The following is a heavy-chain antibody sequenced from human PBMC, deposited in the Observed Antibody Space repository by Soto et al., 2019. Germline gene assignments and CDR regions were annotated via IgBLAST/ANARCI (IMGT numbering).Heavy chain of an antibody. CDR2: ISSSGSHT. J-gene: IGHJ4*02. D-gene: IGHD6-13*01. CDR1: GFTFSDFY. V-gene: IGHV3-11*06. Sequence: PGGSLRLSCAASGFTFSDFYMSWIRQAPGKGLEWVSYISSSGSHTPYADSVKGRFTISRDNAKNSVYLQMNSLRAEDTAAYYCARVGSTSAAGVLDYWGQGTLVTVSS. CDR3: ARVGSTSAAGVLDY.